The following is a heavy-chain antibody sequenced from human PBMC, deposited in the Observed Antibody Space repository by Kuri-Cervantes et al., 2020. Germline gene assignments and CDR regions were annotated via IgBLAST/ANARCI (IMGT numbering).Heavy chain of an antibody. Sequence: SETLSLTCTVSGGSISSGSYYWSWLRQPPGKGLEWSGSIYYSGSTYYNPSLKSRVTISVDTSKNQFSLKLSSVTAADTAVYYCASTSDILTGYADYFDYWGQGTLVTVSS. J-gene: IGHJ4*02. CDR3: ASTSDILTGYADYFDY. CDR1: GGSISSGSYY. V-gene: IGHV4-39*01. CDR2: IYYSGST. D-gene: IGHD3-9*01.